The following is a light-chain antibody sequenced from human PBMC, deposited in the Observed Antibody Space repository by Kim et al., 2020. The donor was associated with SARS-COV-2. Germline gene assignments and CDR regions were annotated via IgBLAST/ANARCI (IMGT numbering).Light chain of an antibody. CDR1: PSLVHSYGNTY. V-gene: IGKV2-24*01. Sequence: ASSSFTSSPSLVHSYGNTYLSWLHRRPGQPPRLLIYKISTRFAGVPDRFRGSGAGTDFTLKITRVEAEDVGVYFCMQATQFPWTIGQGTKVDIK. CDR2: KIS. J-gene: IGKJ1*01. CDR3: MQATQFPWT.